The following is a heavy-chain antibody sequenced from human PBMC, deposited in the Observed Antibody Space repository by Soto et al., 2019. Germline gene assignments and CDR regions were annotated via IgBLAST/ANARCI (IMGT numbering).Heavy chain of an antibody. CDR2: INADYGNT. Sequence: ASVKVSCKASGYTFYSHSISWVRQAPGQGLEWMGRINADYGNTQYAQKFRGRVTMTTDTSTTTVYMELTNLRSDDTAVHYCARCIQGDYYYGMDVWGQGTTVTVSS. V-gene: IGHV1-18*01. CDR3: ARCIQGDYYYGMDV. CDR1: GYTFYSHS. J-gene: IGHJ6*02. D-gene: IGHD5-18*01.